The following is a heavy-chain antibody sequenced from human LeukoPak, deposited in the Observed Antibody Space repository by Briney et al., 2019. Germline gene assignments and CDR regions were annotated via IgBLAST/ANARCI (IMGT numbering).Heavy chain of an antibody. CDR3: AKDLQGYSYGPPFRY. CDR1: GFTFSSYS. J-gene: IGHJ4*02. CDR2: ISSSSSYI. Sequence: PGGSLRLSCAASGFTFSSYSMNWVRQAPGKGLEWVSSISSSSSYIYYADSVKGRFTISRDNSKNTLYLQMNSLRAEDTAVYYCAKDLQGYSYGPPFRYWGQGTLVTVSS. V-gene: IGHV3-21*01. D-gene: IGHD5-18*01.